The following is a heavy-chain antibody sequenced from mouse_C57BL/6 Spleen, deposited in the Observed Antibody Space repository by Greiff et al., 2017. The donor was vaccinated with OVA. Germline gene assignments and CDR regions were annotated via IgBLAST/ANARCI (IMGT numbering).Heavy chain of an antibody. CDR1: GYTFTDYY. J-gene: IGHJ3*01. Sequence: EVQLQQSGPELVKPGASVKISCKASGYTFTDYYMNWVKQSHGKSLEWIGDINPNNGGTSYNQKFKGKATLTVDKSSSTAYMELRSLTSEDSAVYYCARSGDDYDVGFAYWGQGTLVTVSA. CDR2: INPNNGGT. V-gene: IGHV1-26*01. CDR3: ARSGDDYDVGFAY. D-gene: IGHD2-4*01.